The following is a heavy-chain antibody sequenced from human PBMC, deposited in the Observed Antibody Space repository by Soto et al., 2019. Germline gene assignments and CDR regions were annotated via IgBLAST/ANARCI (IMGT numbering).Heavy chain of an antibody. J-gene: IGHJ6*02. D-gene: IGHD6-19*01. Sequence: HPGVSLRLSCAASGFTFSSYGMHWVRQAPGKGLEWVAVISYDGSNKYYADSVKGRFTISRDNSKNTLYLQMNSLRAEDTAVYYCAKDPSSGWYGYHYYGMDVWGQGTTVTVSS. CDR1: GFTFSSYG. CDR3: AKDPSSGWYGYHYYGMDV. CDR2: ISYDGSNK. V-gene: IGHV3-30*18.